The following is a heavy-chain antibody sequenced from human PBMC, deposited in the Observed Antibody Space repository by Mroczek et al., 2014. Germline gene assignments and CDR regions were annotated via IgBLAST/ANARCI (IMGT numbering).Heavy chain of an antibody. CDR2: IYTSGST. J-gene: IGHJ6*02. CDR3: ARGYTYYYDSSGSGGDYGMDV. D-gene: IGHD3-22*01. Sequence: QVQLVQSGPGLVKPSQTLSLTCTVSGGSISSGSYYWSWIRQPAGKGLEWIGRIYTSGSTNYNPSLKSRVTISVDTSKNQFSLKLSSVTAADTAVYYCARGYTYYYDSSGSGGDYGMDVWGQGTTVTVSS. V-gene: IGHV4-61*02. CDR1: GGSISSGSYY.